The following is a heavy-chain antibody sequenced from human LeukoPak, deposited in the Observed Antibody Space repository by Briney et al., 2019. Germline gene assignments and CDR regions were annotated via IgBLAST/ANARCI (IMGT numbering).Heavy chain of an antibody. J-gene: IGHJ4*02. D-gene: IGHD5-18*01. CDR3: ARDLDSYGSY. CDR2: ISGSGGST. Sequence: GGSLRLSCAASGFTFSSYAMSWVRQAPGKGLEWVSAISGSGGSTFYADSVKGRFTISRDNSKNTVYLQMNSLRAEDTAVYYCARDLDSYGSYWGQGTPVTVSS. CDR1: GFTFSSYA. V-gene: IGHV3-23*01.